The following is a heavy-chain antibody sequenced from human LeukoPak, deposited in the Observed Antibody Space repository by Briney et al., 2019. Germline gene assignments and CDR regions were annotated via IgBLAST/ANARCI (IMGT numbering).Heavy chain of an antibody. CDR1: GFTVSSNY. Sequence: GGSLRLSCAASGFTVSSNYMSWVRQAPGKGLEWGSVIYSGGSTYYADSVKGRFTISRDNSKNTLYLQMNSLRAEDTAVYYCARDVAASGIDPWGQGTLVTVSP. CDR2: IYSGGST. V-gene: IGHV3-66*01. D-gene: IGHD6-13*01. J-gene: IGHJ5*02. CDR3: ARDVAASGIDP.